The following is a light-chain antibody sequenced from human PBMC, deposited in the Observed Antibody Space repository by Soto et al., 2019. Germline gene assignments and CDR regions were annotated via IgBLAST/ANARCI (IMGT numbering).Light chain of an antibody. CDR1: QSISTY. Sequence: DIQITPSPSTLSESVLYRGNITCRASQSISTYLAWYQQKPGKAPKLLIYKASSLESGVPSRFSGSGSGTEFTLTISSLQPDDFATYYCQQYNSYRWTFGLGTKVDIK. CDR3: QQYNSYRWT. V-gene: IGKV1-5*03. J-gene: IGKJ1*01. CDR2: KAS.